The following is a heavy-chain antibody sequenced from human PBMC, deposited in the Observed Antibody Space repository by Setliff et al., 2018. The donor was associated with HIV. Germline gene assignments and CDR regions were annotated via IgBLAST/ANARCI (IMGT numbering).Heavy chain of an antibody. Sequence: SETLSLTCAVYGGSLNDYYWSWIRLPPGKGLEWIGEINHSGSTNYNPSLKSRVTISVDTSKNQFSLKLTSVTAADTAVYYCARGGGYDRSGYYPFDYWGQGTPVTVSS. J-gene: IGHJ4*02. D-gene: IGHD3-22*01. CDR1: GGSLNDYY. CDR2: INHSGST. V-gene: IGHV4-34*01. CDR3: ARGGGYDRSGYYPFDY.